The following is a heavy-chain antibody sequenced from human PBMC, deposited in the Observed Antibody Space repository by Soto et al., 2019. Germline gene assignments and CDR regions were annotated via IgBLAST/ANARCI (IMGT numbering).Heavy chain of an antibody. CDR1: GFTFSSYS. V-gene: IGHV3-21*01. J-gene: IGHJ4*02. Sequence: GGSLRLSCAASGFTFSSYSMNWVRQAPGKGLEWVSSISSSSSYIYYADSVKGRFTISRDNAKNSLYLQMNSLRAEDTAVYYCASTMVRGVMNIWGQGTLVTVSS. CDR2: ISSSSSYI. D-gene: IGHD3-10*01. CDR3: ASTMVRGVMNI.